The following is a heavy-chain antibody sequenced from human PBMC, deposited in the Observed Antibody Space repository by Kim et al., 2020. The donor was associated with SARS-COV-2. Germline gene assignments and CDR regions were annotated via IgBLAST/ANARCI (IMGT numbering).Heavy chain of an antibody. D-gene: IGHD4-17*01. CDR2: IYYSGST. J-gene: IGHJ3*02. V-gene: IGHV4-39*01. CDR1: GGSISSSSYY. Sequence: SETLSLTCTVSGGSISSSSYYWGWIRQPPGKGLEWIGSIYYSGSTYYNPSLKSRVTISVDTSKNQFSLKLSSVTAADTAVYYCASPTVVIRLLAFDIWGQGTMVTVSS. CDR3: ASPTVVIRLLAFDI.